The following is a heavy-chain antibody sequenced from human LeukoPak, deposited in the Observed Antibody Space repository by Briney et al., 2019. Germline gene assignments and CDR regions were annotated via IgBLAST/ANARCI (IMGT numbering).Heavy chain of an antibody. CDR1: GFTFDDYA. D-gene: IGHD2-21*02. Sequence: GGSLRLSCAASGFTFDDYAMHWVRQAPGKGLEWVSGISWNSGSIGYADSVKGRFTISRDNAKSSLYLQMNSLRAEDTALYYCAKEAAYCGGDCPVDYYYGMDVWGQGTTVTVSS. CDR3: AKEAAYCGGDCPVDYYYGMDV. J-gene: IGHJ6*02. V-gene: IGHV3-9*01. CDR2: ISWNSGSI.